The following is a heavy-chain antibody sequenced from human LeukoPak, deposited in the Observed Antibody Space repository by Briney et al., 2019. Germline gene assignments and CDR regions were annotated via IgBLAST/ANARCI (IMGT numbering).Heavy chain of an antibody. Sequence: GGSLRLSCAASGFTFSSYWMSWVRQAPGKGLEWVANINQDGSETNLVDSVKGRFTISRDNAKNSLYLQMSSLRAEDAAAYYCVRDGPGGIEARKRYYGMDVWGQGTTVSVSS. CDR2: INQDGSET. D-gene: IGHD6-6*01. CDR3: VRDGPGGIEARKRYYGMDV. V-gene: IGHV3-7*05. J-gene: IGHJ6*02. CDR1: GFTFSSYW.